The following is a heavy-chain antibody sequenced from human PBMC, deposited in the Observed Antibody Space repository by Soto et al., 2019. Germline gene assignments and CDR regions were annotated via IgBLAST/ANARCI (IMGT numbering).Heavy chain of an antibody. D-gene: IGHD4-17*01. J-gene: IGHJ6*02. V-gene: IGHV4-31*03. CDR2: IYYSGST. CDR3: ARDLRYGDYESYGMDV. CDR1: GGSISSGGYY. Sequence: SETLSLTCTVSGGSISSGGYYWSWIRQHPGKGLEWIGYIYYSGSTYYNPSLKSRVTISVDTSKNQFSLKLSSVTAADTAVYYCARDLRYGDYESYGMDVWGQGTTVPVS.